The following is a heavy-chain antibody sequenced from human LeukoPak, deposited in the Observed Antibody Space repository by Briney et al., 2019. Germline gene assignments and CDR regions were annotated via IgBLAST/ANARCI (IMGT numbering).Heavy chain of an antibody. J-gene: IGHJ4*02. V-gene: IGHV1-46*01. Sequence: GASVKVSCKASGYTFTSYDINWVRQAPGQGLEWMGIINPSGGSTSYAQKFQGRVTMTRDTSTNTVYMELCSLRSEDTAVYYCARPSHTEGYDYWGQGTLVTVSS. CDR2: INPSGGST. CDR1: GYTFTSYD. CDR3: ARPSHTEGYDY. D-gene: IGHD5-18*01.